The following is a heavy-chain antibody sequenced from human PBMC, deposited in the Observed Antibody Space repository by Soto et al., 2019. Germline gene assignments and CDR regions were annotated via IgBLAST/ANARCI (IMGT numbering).Heavy chain of an antibody. CDR2: ISTSGSTL. V-gene: IGHV3-11*01. D-gene: IGHD6-25*01. CDR1: GFSFSDYY. Sequence: QVQLVESGGGLVKPGGSLRLSCGASGFSFSDYYMSWIRQAPGKGLEWISYISTSGSTLFYADSVKGRFTISRNNARKTLYLPISNQRAEDTAVYYCVRISVRQRDIRTAPGRWYFDLWGRGALATVS. CDR3: VRISVRQRDIRTAPGRWYFDL. J-gene: IGHJ2*01.